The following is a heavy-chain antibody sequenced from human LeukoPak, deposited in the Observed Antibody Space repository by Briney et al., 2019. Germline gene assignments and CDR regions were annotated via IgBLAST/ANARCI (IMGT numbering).Heavy chain of an antibody. CDR2: ISGSGGGT. J-gene: IGHJ4*02. CDR1: GFTFSSYA. CDR3: PHTTGSSDY. Sequence: GSLSLFCAASGFTFSSYALNWVRQAPGKGLEWVSGISGSGGGTYYADSVKGRFTISRDNSKNTLYLQMNSLRAEDTAVYYCPHTTGSSDYSGQGTLVTVSS. V-gene: IGHV3-23*01. D-gene: IGHD4-17*01.